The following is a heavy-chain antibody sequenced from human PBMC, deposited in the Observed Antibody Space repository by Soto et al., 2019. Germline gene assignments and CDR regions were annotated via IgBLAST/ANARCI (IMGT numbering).Heavy chain of an antibody. J-gene: IGHJ6*03. Sequence: EVQLVESGGGLVQPGGSLRLSCAASGFTFSSYSMNWVRQAPGKGLEWVSYISSSSSIIYYADSVKGRFTISRDNAKNSLYLQMNSLRAEDTAVYYCARETVVPAAILYYYYYMDVWGKGTTVTVSS. CDR2: ISSSSSII. D-gene: IGHD2-2*01. CDR3: ARETVVPAAILYYYYYMDV. V-gene: IGHV3-48*01. CDR1: GFTFSSYS.